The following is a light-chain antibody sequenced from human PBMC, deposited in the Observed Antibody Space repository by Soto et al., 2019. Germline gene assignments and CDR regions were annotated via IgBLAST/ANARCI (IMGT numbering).Light chain of an antibody. Sequence: EIVLTQSPGALSLSPGERATLSCRASQSVSSTYLAWYQQKPCQAPRLLIYGASSRATGIPNWFSGSESGTEFTLHSSRLVPEDFAVYYCQQYGSTPPYTFGQGTKLEIK. V-gene: IGKV3-20*01. CDR2: GAS. J-gene: IGKJ2*01. CDR1: QSVSSTY. CDR3: QQYGSTPPYT.